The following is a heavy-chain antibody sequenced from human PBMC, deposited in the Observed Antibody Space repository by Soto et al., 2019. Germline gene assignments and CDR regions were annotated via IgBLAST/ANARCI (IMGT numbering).Heavy chain of an antibody. CDR1: GYTFTSYG. D-gene: IGHD2-21*01. V-gene: IGHV1-18*01. Sequence: QVQLVQSGAEVKKPGASVKVSCKASGYTFTSYGISWVRQAPGEGLQWMGWISAHNGNTNYAQKLQGRVTMTTDTTTNTAYMELQSLRSDDTAVYYCSMVVSIPYYDYAMDVWGQGTTLTVSS. J-gene: IGHJ6*02. CDR2: ISAHNGNT. CDR3: SMVVSIPYYDYAMDV.